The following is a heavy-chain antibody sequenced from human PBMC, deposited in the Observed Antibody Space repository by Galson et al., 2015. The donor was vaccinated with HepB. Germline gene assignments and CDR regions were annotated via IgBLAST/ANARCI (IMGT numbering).Heavy chain of an antibody. Sequence: LRLSCAASGFRFDDYAMHWVRQAPGKGLEWVSGISSNSYSVGYADSVRGRFTISKDNARNSLYLQINSLRPEDTALYYCAKDQGTNFYYYIDVWGKGTAVTVSS. J-gene: IGHJ6*03. CDR1: GFRFDDYA. D-gene: IGHD1-14*01. CDR3: AKDQGTNFYYYIDV. CDR2: ISSNSYSV. V-gene: IGHV3-9*01.